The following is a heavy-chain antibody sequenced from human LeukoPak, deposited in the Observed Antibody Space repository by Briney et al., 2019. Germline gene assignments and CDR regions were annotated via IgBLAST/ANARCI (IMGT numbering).Heavy chain of an antibody. J-gene: IGHJ4*02. CDR2: IKQDGSEK. D-gene: IGHD1-26*01. CDR3: ARVGGSYFVLYYFDY. CDR1: GFTFSSYS. Sequence: GGSLRLSCAASGFTFSSYSMNWVRQAPGKGLEWVANIKQDGSEKYYVDSVKGRFTISRDNAKNSLYLQMNSLRAEDTAVYYCARVGGSYFVLYYFDYWGQGTLVTVSS. V-gene: IGHV3-7*01.